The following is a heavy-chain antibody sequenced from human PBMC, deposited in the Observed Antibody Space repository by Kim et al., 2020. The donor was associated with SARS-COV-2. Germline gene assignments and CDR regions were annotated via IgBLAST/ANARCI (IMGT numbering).Heavy chain of an antibody. J-gene: IGHJ4*02. Sequence: ASVKVSCKASGYTFTSYAMHWVGQARVGGRGWMGWLNAGNGTTKYSQKFQGRVTITRDTSPSTAYMELSSLRSEDTAVYYCARDSFAHRSGSYKYWGQGTLVTVSS. V-gene: IGHV1-3*01. CDR2: LNAGNGTT. CDR1: GYTFTSYA. D-gene: IGHD1-26*01. CDR3: ARDSFAHRSGSYKY.